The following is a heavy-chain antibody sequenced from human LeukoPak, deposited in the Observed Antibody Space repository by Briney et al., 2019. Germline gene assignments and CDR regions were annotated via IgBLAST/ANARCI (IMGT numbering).Heavy chain of an antibody. J-gene: IGHJ5*02. V-gene: IGHV4-38-2*02. D-gene: IGHD3-10*01. CDR1: GYSISSGYY. CDR3: ARGLWFGREKRSWFDP. Sequence: SETLSLTCTVSGYSISSGYYWGWIRQPPGKGLEWIGSIYHSGSTNYNPSLKSRVTISVDTSKNQFSLKLSSVTAADTAVYYCARGLWFGREKRSWFDPWGQGTLVTVSS. CDR2: IYHSGST.